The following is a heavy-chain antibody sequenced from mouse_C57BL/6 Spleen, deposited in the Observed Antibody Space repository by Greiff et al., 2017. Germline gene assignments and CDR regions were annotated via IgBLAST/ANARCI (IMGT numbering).Heavy chain of an antibody. CDR3: AMGDTTGAMDY. D-gene: IGHD5-1-1*01. Sequence: EVKLQESGPGLVKPSQSLSLTCSVTGYSITSGYYWNWIRQFPGNKLEWMGYISSDGSNNYNPSLKNRISITRDTSKNTFFMKFNSVTTEDTATYYCAMGDTTGAMDYWGQGTSVTVSS. V-gene: IGHV3-6*01. CDR1: GYSITSGYY. CDR2: ISSDGSN. J-gene: IGHJ4*01.